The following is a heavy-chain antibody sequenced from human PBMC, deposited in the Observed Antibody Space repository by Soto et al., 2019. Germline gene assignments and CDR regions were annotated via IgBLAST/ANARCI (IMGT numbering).Heavy chain of an antibody. D-gene: IGHD6-19*01. CDR1: GFTFSSYA. J-gene: IGHJ4*02. V-gene: IGHV3-30-3*01. CDR3: ARDMAFIAVAAYYFDY. CDR2: ISYDGSNK. Sequence: QVRLVESGGGVVQPGRSLRLSCAASGFTFSSYAMHWVRQAPGKGLEWVAVISYDGSNKYYADSVKGRFTISRDNSKNTLYLQMNSLRAEDTAVYYCARDMAFIAVAAYYFDYWGQGTLVTVSS.